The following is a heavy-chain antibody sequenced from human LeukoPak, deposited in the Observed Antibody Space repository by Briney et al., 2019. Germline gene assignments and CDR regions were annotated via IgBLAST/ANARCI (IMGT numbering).Heavy chain of an antibody. J-gene: IGHJ4*02. Sequence: SETLSLTCTVSGGSISSGDYYWSWIRQPPGKGLEWIGYIYYSGSTYYNPSLKSRVTISVDTSKNQFSLKLSSVTAADTAVYYCARDFNAALGLKVDYWGQGTLVTVSS. V-gene: IGHV4-30-4*08. D-gene: IGHD3-3*01. CDR2: IYYSGST. CDR1: GGSISSGDYY. CDR3: ARDFNAALGLKVDY.